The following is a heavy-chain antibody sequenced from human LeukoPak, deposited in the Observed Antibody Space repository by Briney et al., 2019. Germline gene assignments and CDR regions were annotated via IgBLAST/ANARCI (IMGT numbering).Heavy chain of an antibody. D-gene: IGHD6-13*01. CDR3: ARPAYSGSWPFDY. Sequence: GESLKISCKASGYSFTSYWIGCVRQMPGKGLEWLGIIYPGDSDSRYSPSLQGQVTISADKSISTTYLQWSSLKASDTAMYYCARPAYSGSWPFDYWGQGTLVTVSS. CDR2: IYPGDSDS. CDR1: GYSFTSYW. V-gene: IGHV5-51*01. J-gene: IGHJ4*02.